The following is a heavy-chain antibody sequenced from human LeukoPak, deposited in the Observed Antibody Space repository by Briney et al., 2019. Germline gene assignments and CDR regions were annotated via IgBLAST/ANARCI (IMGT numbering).Heavy chain of an antibody. J-gene: IGHJ4*02. V-gene: IGHV3-9*01. D-gene: IGHD6-19*01. CDR3: AKSQVAATMRDIDY. Sequence: SGGSLRLSCLASAFTFDDYAMHWVRQAPGKGLEWVSGISWNSGRLGYADSVKGRFTISRDNAKNSLYLQMNSLRVEDTAFYYCAKSQVAATMRDIDYWGQGTLVTVSS. CDR2: ISWNSGRL. CDR1: AFTFDDYA.